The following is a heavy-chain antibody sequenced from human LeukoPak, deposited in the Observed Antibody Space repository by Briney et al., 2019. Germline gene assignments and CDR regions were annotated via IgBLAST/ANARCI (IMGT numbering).Heavy chain of an antibody. J-gene: IGHJ4*02. V-gene: IGHV4-34*01. CDR2: INHNRVT. CDR3: AWHYVWGRFDS. D-gene: IGHD3-16*01. Sequence: SETLSLTCGVSGGSFTNQFWTWIRQAPGQGLEWIGDINHNRVTNYNPSLESRVTISADTSNSLSLRSVTAADTAVYFCAWHYVWGRFDSWGQGTLVTVSS. CDR1: GGSFTNQF.